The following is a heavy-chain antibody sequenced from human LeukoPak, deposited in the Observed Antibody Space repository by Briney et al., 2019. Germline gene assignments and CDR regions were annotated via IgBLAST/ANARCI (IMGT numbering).Heavy chain of an antibody. Sequence: PSETLSLTCAVSGGSISSYYWSWFRQPPGKGLEWIGYIHNSGTIKYNPSLQSRATLSLDTSKNHFSLKLRSVTAADTAVYFCARHAGNEGSSSLIDYWGQGTLVTVSS. CDR1: GGSISSYY. V-gene: IGHV4-59*08. CDR2: IHNSGTI. CDR3: ARHAGNEGSSSLIDY. J-gene: IGHJ4*02. D-gene: IGHD6-6*01.